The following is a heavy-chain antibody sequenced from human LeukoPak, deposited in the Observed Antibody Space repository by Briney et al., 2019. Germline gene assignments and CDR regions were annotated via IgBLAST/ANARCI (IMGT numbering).Heavy chain of an antibody. D-gene: IGHD6-6*01. CDR2: ISSSGNTT. Sequence: GGSLRLSCAASGFTFSDYYMSWIRQAPGKGLECVSYISSSGNTTYHADSVKGRFTISRDNAKNSLYLQMSSLRAEDTAVYYCARSIAARVGWDYWGQGTLVTVSS. CDR3: ARSIAARVGWDY. J-gene: IGHJ4*02. CDR1: GFTFSDYY. V-gene: IGHV3-11*04.